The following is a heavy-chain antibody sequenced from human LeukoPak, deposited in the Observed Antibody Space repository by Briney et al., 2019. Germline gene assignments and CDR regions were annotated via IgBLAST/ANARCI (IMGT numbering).Heavy chain of an antibody. D-gene: IGHD6-13*01. J-gene: IGHJ6*02. V-gene: IGHV1-69*04. Sequence: ASVKVSCKASGGTFSSYAISWVRQAPGQGLEWMGRIIPILGIANYAQKFQGRVTITADKSTSTAYLQWSSLKASDTAMYYCARGHSDSGWYTDKYYYYYGMDVWGQGTTVTVSS. CDR3: ARGHSDSGWYTDKYYYYYGMDV. CDR1: GGTFSSYA. CDR2: IIPILGIA.